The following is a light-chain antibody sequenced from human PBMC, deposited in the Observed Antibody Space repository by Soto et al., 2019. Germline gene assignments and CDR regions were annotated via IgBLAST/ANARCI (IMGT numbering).Light chain of an antibody. J-gene: IGKJ1*01. CDR2: GAS. CDR3: HQFNNWPPLT. CDR1: QSVSSN. V-gene: IGKV3-15*01. Sequence: EIVMTQSPATLSVSPGERATLSCRASQSVSSNLAWYQQKPDQAPRLLIYGASTRATGIPARFSGSGSWTAFSLTTISLLSEDFLVDYCHQFNNWPPLTFGQGTKVEIK.